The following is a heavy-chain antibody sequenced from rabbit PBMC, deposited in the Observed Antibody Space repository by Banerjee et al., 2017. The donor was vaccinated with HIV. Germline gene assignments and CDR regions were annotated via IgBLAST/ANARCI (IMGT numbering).Heavy chain of an antibody. J-gene: IGHJ4*01. Sequence: QEQLVESGGGLVQPGGSLKLSCKASGFDFSSYGVSWVRQAPGKGLEWIGYIDPVFGSTYYASWVNGRFTISSHNAQNTLYLQLNSLTAADTATYFCVRERYGNSGVYLLNLWGQGTLVTVS. CDR2: IDPVFGST. CDR1: GFDFSSYG. V-gene: IGHV1S47*01. CDR3: VRERYGNSGVYLLNL. D-gene: IGHD1-1*01.